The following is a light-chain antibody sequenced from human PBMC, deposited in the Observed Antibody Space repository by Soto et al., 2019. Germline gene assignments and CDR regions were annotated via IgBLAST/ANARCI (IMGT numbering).Light chain of an antibody. CDR1: SSDIGSNDH. V-gene: IGLV2-14*03. CDR3: SSYTGGTTRYV. CDR2: DVR. Sequence: QSALTQPASVSGSPGQSITISCTGTSSDIGSNDHVSWYQQHPGKAPKLVICDVRDRPSGVSYRFSGSKSGTTASLTISGLQAEDDAEYYCSSYTGGTTRYVFGTGTKLTVL. J-gene: IGLJ1*01.